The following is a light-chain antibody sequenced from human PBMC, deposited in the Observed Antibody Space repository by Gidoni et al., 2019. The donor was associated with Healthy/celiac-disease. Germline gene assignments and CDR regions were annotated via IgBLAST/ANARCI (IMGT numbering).Light chain of an antibody. CDR3: QSADSSGTWGV. J-gene: IGLJ3*02. CDR2: KDS. Sequence: SYELTQPPSVSVSPGQTARITCSGDELPKQYAYGYQQKPGQAPVLVIYKDSERPSGIPERFSGSSSGTTVTLTISGVQAEDEADYYCQSADSSGTWGVFGGGTKLTVL. V-gene: IGLV3-25*03. CDR1: ELPKQY.